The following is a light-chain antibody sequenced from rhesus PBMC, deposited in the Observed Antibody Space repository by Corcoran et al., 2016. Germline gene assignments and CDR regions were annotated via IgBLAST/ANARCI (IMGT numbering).Light chain of an antibody. V-gene: IGKV3-42*02. CDR3: QQYSNWPPLT. CDR2: DAS. Sequence: EIVLTQSPATLSLSPGERATLSCRASQSVSSSLAWYQQKPGQAPRLLIYDASSRATGLPDRFSGSGSGTDFTLTISSLEPEDCGVYYCQQYSNWPPLTFGGGTKVGLK. J-gene: IGKJ4*01. CDR1: QSVSSS.